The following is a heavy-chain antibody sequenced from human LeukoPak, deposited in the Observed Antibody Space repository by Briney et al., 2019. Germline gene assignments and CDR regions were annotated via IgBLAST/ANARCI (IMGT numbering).Heavy chain of an antibody. V-gene: IGHV4-59*01. J-gene: IGHJ3*02. Sequence: PSQTLSLTCTVSGGSISSYYWSWIRQPPGKRLEWIGYIYYSGHTNYNPSLKSRVTISVDTSKNQFSLQLHSVTAAGTAVYYCARDRDGYNGGAFDIWGQGTKVTVSS. CDR1: GGSISSYY. CDR3: ARDRDGYNGGAFDI. CDR2: IYYSGHT. D-gene: IGHD5-24*01.